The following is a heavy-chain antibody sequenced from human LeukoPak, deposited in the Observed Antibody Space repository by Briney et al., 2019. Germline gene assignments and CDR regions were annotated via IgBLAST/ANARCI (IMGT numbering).Heavy chain of an antibody. CDR2: ISYDGRIK. J-gene: IGHJ3*01. CDR1: EFTFNNHD. V-gene: IGHV3-30*18. CDR3: AKPRDIDSWAFDV. Sequence: GGSLRLSCAASEFTFNNHDMHWVRQAPGKGLEWVAAISYDGRIKYYADSVKGRFTISRDNSKNTLNLQMNSLRTEDTAVFYCAKPRDIDSWAFDVWGQGTMVTVSS. D-gene: IGHD2-15*01.